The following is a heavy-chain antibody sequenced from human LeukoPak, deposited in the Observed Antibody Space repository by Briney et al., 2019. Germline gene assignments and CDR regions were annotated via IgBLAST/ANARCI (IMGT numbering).Heavy chain of an antibody. D-gene: IGHD2-2*01. V-gene: IGHV4-59*01. J-gene: IGHJ5*02. Sequence: SETLSLTCTVSGGSISSYYWSWIRQPPGKGLEWIGYVYYSGSTNYNPSLKSRVTISVDTSKNQFSLKLSSVTAADTAVYYCARVGGEGYCSSTSCYPSGDNWFDPWGQGTLVTVSS. CDR3: ARVGGEGYCSSTSCYPSGDNWFDP. CDR2: VYYSGST. CDR1: GGSISSYY.